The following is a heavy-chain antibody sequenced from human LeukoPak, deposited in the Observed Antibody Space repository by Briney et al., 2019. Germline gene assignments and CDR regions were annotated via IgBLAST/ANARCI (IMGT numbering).Heavy chain of an antibody. J-gene: IGHJ4*02. CDR3: ARRGRYYFDY. V-gene: IGHV4-39*01. Sequence: SETLSLTCTVSGGSISSSSYYWGWIRQPPGKGLEWIGSIYYSGSTYYNPSLKSRVTISVDTSKNQFSLKLSSVTAADTAVYYCARRGRYYFDYWGQGTLVTVSS. CDR2: IYYSGST. CDR1: GGSISSSSYY.